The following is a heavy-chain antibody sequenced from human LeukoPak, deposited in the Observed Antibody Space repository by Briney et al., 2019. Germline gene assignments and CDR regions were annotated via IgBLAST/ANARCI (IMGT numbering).Heavy chain of an antibody. Sequence: ASVKVSCKASGYTFTGYYMHWVRQAPGQGLEWMGGIIPIFGTANYAQKFQGRVTITADESTSTAYMELSSLRSEDTAVYYCARGGRGMDTAMVAYYYYMDVWGKGTTVTVSS. CDR1: GYTFTGYY. J-gene: IGHJ6*03. CDR3: ARGGRGMDTAMVAYYYYMDV. V-gene: IGHV1-69*13. D-gene: IGHD5-18*01. CDR2: IIPIFGTA.